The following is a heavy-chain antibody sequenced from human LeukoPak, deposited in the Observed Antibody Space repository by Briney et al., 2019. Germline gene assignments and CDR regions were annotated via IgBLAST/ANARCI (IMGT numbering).Heavy chain of an antibody. CDR2: IYYSGST. Sequence: SETLSLTCTVSGGSISSDYWSWIRQPPGKGLEWIGYIYYSGSTNYNPSLKSRVTVSVDTSKNQFSLKLSSVTAADTAVYYCARELAYCSGDCYPRYFDLWGRGTLVTVSS. J-gene: IGHJ2*01. D-gene: IGHD2-21*02. CDR1: GGSISSDY. CDR3: ARELAYCSGDCYPRYFDL. V-gene: IGHV4-59*01.